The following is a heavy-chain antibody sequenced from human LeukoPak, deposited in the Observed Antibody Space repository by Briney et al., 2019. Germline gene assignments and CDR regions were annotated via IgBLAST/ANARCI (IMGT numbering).Heavy chain of an antibody. D-gene: IGHD3-22*01. Sequence: GGSLRLSCAASGFTFSDHYIDWVRQAPGKGLEWVARNRNKANNYTPEYAASVKGRFTISRDDSKNSLYLQMNSLKTEDTAVYYCARRGRDSDGYAHGYDFWGQGTLVTVSS. CDR1: GFTFSDHY. CDR2: NRNKANNYTP. V-gene: IGHV3-72*01. CDR3: ARRGRDSDGYAHGYDF. J-gene: IGHJ4*02.